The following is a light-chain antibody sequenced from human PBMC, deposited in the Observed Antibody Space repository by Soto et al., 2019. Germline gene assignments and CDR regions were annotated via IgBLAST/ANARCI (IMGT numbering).Light chain of an antibody. CDR3: QQYGTSPIT. CDR2: GAS. J-gene: IGKJ5*01. CDR1: QTVSSY. Sequence: LPPSPRALPCSPGERTSLSLRASQTVSSYLTWYQQRPGQAPRLLIYGASKRATGIPDRFSGSGSGTDFTLTISRLEPEDFALYYCQQYGTSPITFGQGTRLEIK. V-gene: IGKV3-20*01.